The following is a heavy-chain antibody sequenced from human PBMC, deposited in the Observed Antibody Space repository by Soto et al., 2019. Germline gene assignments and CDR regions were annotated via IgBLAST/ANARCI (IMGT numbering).Heavy chain of an antibody. J-gene: IGHJ4*02. CDR2: INPSDGST. Sequence: ASVKVSCKASGYTFTSYYMHWVRQAPGQGLEWMGIINPSDGSTTYAQKFQGRVTMTRDTSTSTVYMELSSLRFEDTAVYYCARDGDFWRWDYWGQGSQVTVSS. CDR1: GYTFTSYY. CDR3: ARDGDFWRWDY. V-gene: IGHV1-46*01. D-gene: IGHD3-3*01.